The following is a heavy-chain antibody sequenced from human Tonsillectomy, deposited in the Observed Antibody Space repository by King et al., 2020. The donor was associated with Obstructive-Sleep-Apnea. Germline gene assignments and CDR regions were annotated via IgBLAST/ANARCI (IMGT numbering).Heavy chain of an antibody. D-gene: IGHD3-22*01. V-gene: IGHV4-59*08. CDR1: GGSISSYS. Sequence: VQLQESGPGLVKPSETLSLTCTVSGGSISSYSWSWIRQPPGKGLEWICYISYSGSTNYNPSLKSRFSISVDTSKNQFSLKLSSVTAADTAVYYCARISTRKSGFPLDYWGQGTLVTVSS. CDR3: ARISTRKSGFPLDY. J-gene: IGHJ4*02. CDR2: ISYSGST.